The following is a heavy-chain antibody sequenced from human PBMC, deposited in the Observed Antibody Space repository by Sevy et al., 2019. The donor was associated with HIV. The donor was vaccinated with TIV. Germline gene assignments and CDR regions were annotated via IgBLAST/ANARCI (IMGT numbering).Heavy chain of an antibody. CDR1: GGSISSSNW. Sequence: SETLSLTCAVSGGSISSSNWWSWVRQPPGKGLEWIGEIYHSGSTNYNPSLKSRVTISVDKSKNQFSLKLSSVNAADTAVYYCARCDGGSSWYNYYYYGMDVWGQGTTVTVSS. CDR2: IYHSGST. V-gene: IGHV4-4*02. D-gene: IGHD6-13*01. J-gene: IGHJ6*02. CDR3: ARCDGGSSWYNYYYYGMDV.